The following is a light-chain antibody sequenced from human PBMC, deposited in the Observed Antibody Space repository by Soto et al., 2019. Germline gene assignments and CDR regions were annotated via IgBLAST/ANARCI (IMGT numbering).Light chain of an antibody. CDR3: QQYNSYSLLT. V-gene: IGKV1-5*03. Sequence: DIQRTLNPSTLAGYVEDRVTITCRASQTISSWLAWYQQKPGKAPKLLIYKASTLKSGVPSRFSGSGSGTEFTLTISSLQPDDFATYYCQQYNSYSLLTVGGGTKVEIK. CDR2: KAS. J-gene: IGKJ4*01. CDR1: QTISSW.